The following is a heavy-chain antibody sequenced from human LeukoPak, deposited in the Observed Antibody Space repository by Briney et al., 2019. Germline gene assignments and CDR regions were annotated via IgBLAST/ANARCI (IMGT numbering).Heavy chain of an antibody. V-gene: IGHV4-59*01. CDR1: GTSISSYY. CDR2: IYYRGST. D-gene: IGHD3-22*01. J-gene: IGHJ4*02. Sequence: PSETLSLTCTVSGTSISSYYWSWIRQPPGKGLEWIGYIYYRGSTNYNPSLKSRVTISVDTSKNQFSLKLSSVTAADTAVYYCARGPQYYYDSSGPFDYWGQGTLVTVSS. CDR3: ARGPQYYYDSSGPFDY.